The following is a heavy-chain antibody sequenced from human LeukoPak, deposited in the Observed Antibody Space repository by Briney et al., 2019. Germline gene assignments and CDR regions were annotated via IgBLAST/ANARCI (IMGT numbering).Heavy chain of an antibody. V-gene: IGHV3-30-3*01. CDR3: ARASENYDFWSGPDY. D-gene: IGHD3-3*01. CDR2: ISYDGSNK. Sequence: GGSLRLSCAASGFTFSSYAMHWVRQAPGKGLEWVAVISYDGSNKYCADSVKGRFTISRDNSKNTLYLQMNSLRAEDTAVYYCARASENYDFWSGPDYWGQGTLVTVSS. J-gene: IGHJ4*02. CDR1: GFTFSSYA.